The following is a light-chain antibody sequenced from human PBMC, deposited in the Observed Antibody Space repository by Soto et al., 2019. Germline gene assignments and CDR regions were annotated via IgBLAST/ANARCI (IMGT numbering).Light chain of an antibody. Sequence: QSVLTQPASVSGSPGQSITISCTGTSSDVGGYNYVSWYQQHPGKAPKLMIYDVSNRPSGVSNRFSGSKSGNTASLTISGLQAENEANYYCSSYPTSSTLYVSGPGTKFTVL. CDR3: SSYPTSSTLYV. CDR2: DVS. V-gene: IGLV2-14*01. CDR1: SSDVGGYNY. J-gene: IGLJ1*01.